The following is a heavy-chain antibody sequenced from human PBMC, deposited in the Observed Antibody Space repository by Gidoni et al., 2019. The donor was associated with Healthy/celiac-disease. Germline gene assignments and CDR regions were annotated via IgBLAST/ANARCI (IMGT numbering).Heavy chain of an antibody. Sequence: EVQLVESGGGLVQPGGSLSLSCAASGFTVSSNYMSWFRQAPGKGLEWVSVIYSGGSTYYADSVKGRFTISRDNSKNTLYLQMNSLRAEDTAVYYCARALALGAGDYWGQGTLVTVSS. V-gene: IGHV3-66*01. CDR1: GFTVSSNY. J-gene: IGHJ4*02. CDR3: ARALALGAGDY. CDR2: IYSGGST.